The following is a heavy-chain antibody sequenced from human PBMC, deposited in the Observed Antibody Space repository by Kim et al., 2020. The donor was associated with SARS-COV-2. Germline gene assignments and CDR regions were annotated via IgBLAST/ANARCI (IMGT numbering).Heavy chain of an antibody. CDR3: AREGREWFGESPSDY. Sequence: DSVKDRFNISRDNAKNSLCLQMNSLRAEDTAVYYCAREGREWFGESPSDYWGQGTLVTVSS. V-gene: IGHV3-11*06. D-gene: IGHD3-10*01. J-gene: IGHJ4*02.